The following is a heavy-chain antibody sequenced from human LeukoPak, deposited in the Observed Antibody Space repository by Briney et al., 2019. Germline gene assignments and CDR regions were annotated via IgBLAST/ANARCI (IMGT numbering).Heavy chain of an antibody. CDR1: GFTFSSYA. V-gene: IGHV3-23*01. CDR2: ISGSGGST. D-gene: IGHD3-16*01. CDR3: AKTPDQGGFPRYYFDY. J-gene: IGHJ4*02. Sequence: PGGSLRLSCAASGFTFSSYAMSWVRQAPGKGLEWVSAISGSGGSTYYADSVKGRFTISRDNSKNTLYLQMNSLRAEDTAVYYCAKTPDQGGFPRYYFDYWGQGTLVTVSS.